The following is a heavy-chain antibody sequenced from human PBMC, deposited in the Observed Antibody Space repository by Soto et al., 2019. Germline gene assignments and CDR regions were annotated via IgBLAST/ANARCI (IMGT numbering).Heavy chain of an antibody. CDR2: ISGSGGST. V-gene: IGHV3-23*01. CDR3: AKSVVAVGGEVDY. CDR1: GFTFSSYA. D-gene: IGHD6-19*01. J-gene: IGHJ4*02. Sequence: EVQLLESGGGLVQPGGSLSLSCAASGFTFSSYAISGVRQAPGKGLEWVSAISGSGGSTYYADSVKGRFTISRDNSKNTLYLQMNSLRAEDTAVYYCAKSVVAVGGEVDYWGQGTLVTVSS.